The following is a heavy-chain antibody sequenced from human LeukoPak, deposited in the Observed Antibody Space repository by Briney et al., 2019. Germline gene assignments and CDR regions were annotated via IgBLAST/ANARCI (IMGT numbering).Heavy chain of an antibody. J-gene: IGHJ3*02. V-gene: IGHV4-34*01. CDR3: VREGSSGWYRAFDI. Sequence: SETLSLTCAVYGGSFSGYYWSWIRQPPGKGLEWIGEINHSGSTNYNPSLKSRVTISVDTSKNQFSLKLSSVTAADTAVYYCVREGSSGWYRAFDIWGQGTMVTVSS. D-gene: IGHD6-19*01. CDR2: INHSGST. CDR1: GGSFSGYY.